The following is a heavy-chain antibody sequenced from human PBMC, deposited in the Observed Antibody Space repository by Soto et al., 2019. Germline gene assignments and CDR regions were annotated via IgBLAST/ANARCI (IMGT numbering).Heavy chain of an antibody. Sequence: ASVKVSCKASGYTFTSYGISWGRQAPGQGLEWMGWISAYNGNTNYAQKLQGRVTMTTDTSTSTAYMELRSLRSDDTAVYYCATSPPELYSSSWSGYYYYYGMAVWGQGTTVTVSS. CDR2: ISAYNGNT. CDR1: GYTFTSYG. D-gene: IGHD6-13*01. J-gene: IGHJ6*02. CDR3: ATSPPELYSSSWSGYYYYYGMAV. V-gene: IGHV1-18*01.